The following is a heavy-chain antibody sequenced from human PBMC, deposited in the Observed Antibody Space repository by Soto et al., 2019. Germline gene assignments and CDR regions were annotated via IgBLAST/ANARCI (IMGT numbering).Heavy chain of an antibody. Sequence: RVSCKASAVTFSSYGISWVRQAPGQGLEWMGGIIPLFGTSNYAQKFQGRVTITADRSTTTASMELSSLRSDDTAVYYCSAYCSSSSCSAGADYWGQGTLVTVSS. CDR2: IIPLFGTS. J-gene: IGHJ4*02. V-gene: IGHV1-69*06. D-gene: IGHD2-2*01. CDR3: SAYCSSSSCSAGADY. CDR1: AVTFSSYG.